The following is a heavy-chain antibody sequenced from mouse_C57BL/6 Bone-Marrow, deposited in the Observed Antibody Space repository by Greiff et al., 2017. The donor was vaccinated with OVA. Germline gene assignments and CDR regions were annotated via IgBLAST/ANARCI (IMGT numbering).Heavy chain of an antibody. CDR3: NGGALDY. J-gene: IGHJ4*01. CDR1: GYTFTSYW. CDR2: IDPSDSYT. Sequence: QVQLQQPGAELVRPGTSVKLSCKASGYTFTSYWMHWVKQRPGQGLEWIGVIDPSDSYTNYNQKFKGKATLTVDTSSSTAYMQLSSLTSEDSAVCYWNGGALDYWGQGTSVTVSS. V-gene: IGHV1-59*01.